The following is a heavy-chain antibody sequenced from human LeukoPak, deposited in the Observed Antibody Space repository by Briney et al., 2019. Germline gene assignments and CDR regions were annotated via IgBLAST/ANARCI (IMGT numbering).Heavy chain of an antibody. J-gene: IGHJ4*02. V-gene: IGHV1-46*01. D-gene: IGHD4-17*01. CDR1: GYTFTSYY. Sequence: GASVKVSCKASGYTFTSYYMHWVRQAPGQGLEWMGVINPTSGSTTYAQKFQGRVTMTTDTSTSTVYMELSSRRSEDTAVYYCARSRLRQYLDYWGQGTLVTVSS. CDR2: INPTSGST. CDR3: ARSRLRQYLDY.